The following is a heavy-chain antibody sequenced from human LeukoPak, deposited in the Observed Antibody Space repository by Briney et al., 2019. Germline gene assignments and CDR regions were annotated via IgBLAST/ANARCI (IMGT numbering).Heavy chain of an antibody. V-gene: IGHV3-49*04. CDR2: IRSKAYGGTT. CDR1: GFTFGDYA. D-gene: IGHD2-21*02. J-gene: IGHJ4*02. CDR3: TRDRGVLLYCGGDCYIDY. Sequence: GGSLRLSCTASGFTFGDYAMSWVRQAPGKGLEWVCFIRSKAYGGTTEYAASVNGRFTISRDDSKSIAYLQMNSLKAEDTDVYYCTRDRGVLLYCGGDCYIDYWGQGTLVTVSS.